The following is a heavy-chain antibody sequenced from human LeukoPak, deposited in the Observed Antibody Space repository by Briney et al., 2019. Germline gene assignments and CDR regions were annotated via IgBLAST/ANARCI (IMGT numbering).Heavy chain of an antibody. D-gene: IGHD6-13*01. CDR1: GGSIGSSNGY. CDR2: IRNSGGT. Sequence: SETLSLTCTVSGGSIGSSNGYWGWTRQPPGKGLEWIGSIRNSGGTYYNPSLKSRVTMSVDTSKNQFSLKLNSVTAADTAVYYCARRTVAAAALDYWGQGALVTVS. V-gene: IGHV4-39*01. CDR3: ARRTVAAAALDY. J-gene: IGHJ4*02.